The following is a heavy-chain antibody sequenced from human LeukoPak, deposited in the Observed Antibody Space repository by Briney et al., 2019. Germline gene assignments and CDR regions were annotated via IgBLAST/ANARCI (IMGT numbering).Heavy chain of an antibody. J-gene: IGHJ5*02. CDR1: GGSISSGGYY. CDR2: IYYSGST. Sequence: PSETLSLTRTVSGGSISSGGYYWSWIRQHPGKGLEWIGYIYYSGSTYYNPSLKSRVTISVDTSKNQFSLKLSSVTAADTAVYYCASERISDLNWFDPWGQGTLVTVSS. V-gene: IGHV4-31*03. D-gene: IGHD2/OR15-2a*01. CDR3: ASERISDLNWFDP.